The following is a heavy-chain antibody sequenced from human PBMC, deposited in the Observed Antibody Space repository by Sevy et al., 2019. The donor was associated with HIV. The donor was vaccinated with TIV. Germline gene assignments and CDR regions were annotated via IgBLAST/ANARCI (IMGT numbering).Heavy chain of an antibody. CDR3: ARDLTLGYCSGGSCQYNWFDP. V-gene: IGHV4-4*07. Sequence: SETLSLTCTVSGGSISSYYWSWIRQPAGKGLEWIGRIYTSGSTNYNPSLKSRVTMSVDTSKNQFSLKLGSVTAADTAVYYCARDLTLGYCSGGSCQYNWFDPWGQGTLVTVSS. J-gene: IGHJ5*02. D-gene: IGHD2-15*01. CDR1: GGSISSYY. CDR2: IYTSGST.